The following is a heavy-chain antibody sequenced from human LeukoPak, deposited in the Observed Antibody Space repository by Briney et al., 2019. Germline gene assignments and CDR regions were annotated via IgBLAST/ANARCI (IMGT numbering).Heavy chain of an antibody. J-gene: IGHJ4*02. Sequence: PSETLSLTCTVSGGSINNYYWTWIRQPPGKGLEWIGYIYYRGSTSYNPSLKSRVTISVDTSKNQFSLKLNSVTAADTAVYFCARGLGYGSQSDYYSDYWGQGTLVTVSS. CDR2: IYYRGST. CDR1: GGSINNYY. D-gene: IGHD3-10*01. V-gene: IGHV4-59*01. CDR3: ARGLGYGSQSDYYSDY.